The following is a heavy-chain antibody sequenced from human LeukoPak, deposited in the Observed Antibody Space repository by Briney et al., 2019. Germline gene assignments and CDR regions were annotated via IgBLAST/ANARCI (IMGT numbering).Heavy chain of an antibody. CDR3: ARSPRGYSYGYGV. D-gene: IGHD5-18*01. V-gene: IGHV4-34*01. CDR2: INHSGST. CDR1: GGSFSGYY. Sequence: SETLSLTCAVYGGSFSGYYWSWIRQPPGKGLEWIGEINHSGSTNYNPSLKSRVTISVDTSKNPFSLKLSSVTAADTAVYYCARSPRGYSYGYGVWGQGTLVTVSS. J-gene: IGHJ4*02.